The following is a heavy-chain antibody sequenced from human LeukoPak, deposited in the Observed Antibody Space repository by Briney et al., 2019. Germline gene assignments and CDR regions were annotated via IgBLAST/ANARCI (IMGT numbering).Heavy chain of an antibody. Sequence: PSQTLSLTCTVSGGSISSGGYYWSWIRQHPGKGLEWIGYIYYSGSTYYNPPLKSRVSISVDTSKHQFSLKLSSVTAADTAVYYCARLVYDSSDYHAFDIWGQETMVTVSS. CDR1: GGSISSGGYY. V-gene: IGHV4-31*02. CDR2: IYYSGST. CDR3: ARLVYDSSDYHAFDI. D-gene: IGHD3-22*01. J-gene: IGHJ3*02.